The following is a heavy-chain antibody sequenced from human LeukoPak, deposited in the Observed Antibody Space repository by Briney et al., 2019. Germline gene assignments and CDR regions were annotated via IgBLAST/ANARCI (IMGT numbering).Heavy chain of an antibody. Sequence: ASVKVSCKASGYTFTSSYIHWVRQAPGQGLEWMGIIYPSGGTTTYAQKFQGRVTMTRDTSTSTVYMELSSLRSEDTAVYYCARDAGHRDHDYWGQGTLVTVSS. V-gene: IGHV1-46*01. J-gene: IGHJ4*02. D-gene: IGHD3-10*01. CDR3: ARDAGHRDHDY. CDR1: GYTFTSSY. CDR2: IYPSGGTT.